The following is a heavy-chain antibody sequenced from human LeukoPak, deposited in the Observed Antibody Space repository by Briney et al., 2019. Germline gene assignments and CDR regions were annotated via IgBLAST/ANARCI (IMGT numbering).Heavy chain of an antibody. D-gene: IGHD1-26*01. Sequence: PSETLSLTCTVSGGSISSTSSYWGWIHQPPGKGLEWIATIYYSGSTYYNASLKSRITIAVDTSKSQFSLKLSPVTAADTAVYYCARLNYYGFDYWGQGTLVTFSS. V-gene: IGHV4-39*01. J-gene: IGHJ4*02. CDR2: IYYSGST. CDR3: ARLNYYGFDY. CDR1: GGSISSTSSY.